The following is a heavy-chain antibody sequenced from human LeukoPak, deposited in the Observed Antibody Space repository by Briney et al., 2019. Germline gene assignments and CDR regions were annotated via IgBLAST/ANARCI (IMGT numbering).Heavy chain of an antibody. D-gene: IGHD3-10*01. CDR2: IKQDGSEK. Sequence: GGSLRLSCAASGFTFSSYWMNWVRQAPGKGLEWVANIKQDGSEKYYVDSVKGRFTISRDNAKKSLYLQMNSLRDEDTAVYYCARGGLNYYGSNGWFDPWGQGTLVTVSS. CDR3: ARGGLNYYGSNGWFDP. J-gene: IGHJ5*02. V-gene: IGHV3-7*01. CDR1: GFTFSSYW.